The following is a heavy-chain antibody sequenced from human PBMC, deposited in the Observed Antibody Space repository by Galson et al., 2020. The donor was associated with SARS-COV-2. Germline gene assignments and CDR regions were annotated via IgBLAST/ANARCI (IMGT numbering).Heavy chain of an antibody. CDR3: ARDLSIAALGYYYGMDV. CDR2: ISSSSSYI. J-gene: IGHJ6*02. D-gene: IGHD6-6*01. Sequence: KIGESLKISCAASGFTFSSYSMNWVRQAPGKGLEWVSSISSSSSYIYYADSVKGRFTISRDNAKNSLYLQMNSLRAEDTAVYYCARDLSIAALGYYYGMDVWGQGTTVTVSS. V-gene: IGHV3-21*01. CDR1: GFTFSSYS.